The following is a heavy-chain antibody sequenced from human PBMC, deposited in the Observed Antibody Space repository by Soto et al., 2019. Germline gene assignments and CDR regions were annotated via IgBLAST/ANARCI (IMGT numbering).Heavy chain of an antibody. J-gene: IGHJ3*01. CDR2: IGGRGNSA. CDR1: GFVFTNYA. CDR3: VREGRGSFDF. D-gene: IGHD5-12*01. V-gene: IGHV3-23*01. Sequence: GGSLRLSCAASGFVFTNYAMNWVRQAPGKGLEWVSVIGGRGNSAYYADSVQGRFTISRDNSKNTLSLQMSSLTADDTAIYYCVREGRGSFDFWGRGTMVTVSS.